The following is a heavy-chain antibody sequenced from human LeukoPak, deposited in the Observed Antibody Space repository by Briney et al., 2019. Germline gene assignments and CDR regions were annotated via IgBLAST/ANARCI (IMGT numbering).Heavy chain of an antibody. V-gene: IGHV3-64*01. J-gene: IGHJ4*02. D-gene: IGHD5-18*01. Sequence: GGSLRLSCAASGFTFSSYAMHWVRQAPGKGLEYVSAISSNGGSTYYANSVKGRFTISRDNSKNTLYLQMGSLRAGDMAVYYCARVGRGYSYGGHFDYWGQGTLVTVSS. CDR2: ISSNGGST. CDR3: ARVGRGYSYGGHFDY. CDR1: GFTFSSYA.